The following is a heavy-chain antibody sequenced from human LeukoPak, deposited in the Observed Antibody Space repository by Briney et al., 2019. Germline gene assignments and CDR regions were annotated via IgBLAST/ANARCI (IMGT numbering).Heavy chain of an antibody. V-gene: IGHV4-39*07. CDR1: GGSISGSSYY. CDR2: IYYSGST. Sequence: SETLSLTCTVSGGSISGSSYYWGWIRQPPGKGLEWIGSIYYSGSTYYNPSLKSRVTISVDTSKNQFSLKLSSVTAADTAVYYCARARGPPRYDILTGYYRGVVYFDYWGQGTLVTVSS. CDR3: ARARGPPRYDILTGYYRGVVYFDY. J-gene: IGHJ4*02. D-gene: IGHD3-9*01.